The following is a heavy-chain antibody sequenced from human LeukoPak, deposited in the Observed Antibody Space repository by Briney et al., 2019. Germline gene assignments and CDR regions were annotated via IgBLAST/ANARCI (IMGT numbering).Heavy chain of an antibody. CDR2: ISYDGSNK. J-gene: IGHJ4*02. D-gene: IGHD6-19*01. CDR3: ANPAAGTGDY. V-gene: IGHV3-30*18. Sequence: PGRSLRLSCAASGLTFSSYGMHWVRQAPGKGLEWVAVISYDGSNKYYADSVKGRFTISRDNSKNTLYLQMNSLRAEDTAVYYCANPAAGTGDYWGQGTLVTVSS. CDR1: GLTFSSYG.